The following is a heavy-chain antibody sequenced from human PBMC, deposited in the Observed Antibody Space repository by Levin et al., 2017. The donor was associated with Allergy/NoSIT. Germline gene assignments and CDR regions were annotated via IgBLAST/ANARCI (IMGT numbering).Heavy chain of an antibody. CDR1: GFTFSSYA. D-gene: IGHD6-13*01. CDR3: ANLGMEGRGVPLDY. Sequence: GESLKISCAASGFTFSSYAISWIRQAPGKGLEWVSGISASGGNTYYADSVKGRFTISRDNYKNTVYLQMNSLRADDTAVYYCANLGMEGRGVPLDYWGQGTLVTVSS. J-gene: IGHJ4*02. CDR2: ISASGGNT. V-gene: IGHV3-23*01.